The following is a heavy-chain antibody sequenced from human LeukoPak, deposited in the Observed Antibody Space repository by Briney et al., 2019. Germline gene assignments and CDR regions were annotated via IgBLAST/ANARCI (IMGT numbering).Heavy chain of an antibody. D-gene: IGHD5-12*01. CDR3: ARFGYSRWNLEY. V-gene: IGHV3-7*01. J-gene: IGHJ4*02. Sequence: GGSLRLSCAASGFSFRDFWMTWVRQAPGKGLEWVANINQGGSVKYYVDSVKGRFTISRDDAKSSLYVQMNSLRGEDTAVYYCARFGYSRWNLEYWGQGTLVTVSS. CDR1: GFSFRDFW. CDR2: INQGGSVK.